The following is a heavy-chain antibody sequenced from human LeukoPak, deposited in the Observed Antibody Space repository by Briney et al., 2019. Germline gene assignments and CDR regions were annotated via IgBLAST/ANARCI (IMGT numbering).Heavy chain of an antibody. J-gene: IGHJ2*01. CDR3: ARGPNRHFDL. D-gene: IGHD1-14*01. Sequence: SQTLSLTCAISGDSVSSIRATWNWIRQSPSRGLEWLGRTYYRSKWYNDSAVSVQGRITINPDTSKNQFTLQLNSVAPEDTAVYYCARGPNRHFDLWGRGTLVTVSS. CDR2: TYYRSKWYN. CDR1: GDSVSSIRAT. V-gene: IGHV6-1*01.